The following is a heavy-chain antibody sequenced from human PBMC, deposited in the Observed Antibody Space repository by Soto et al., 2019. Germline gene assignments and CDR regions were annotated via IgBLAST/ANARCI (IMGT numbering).Heavy chain of an antibody. CDR3: ARDKGAYCGGDCYSTWFDP. V-gene: IGHV1-18*01. CDR1: GYTFTSYG. D-gene: IGHD2-21*02. CDR2: SSGYNGNT. Sequence: QVQLVQSGAEVKKPGASVKVSCKASGYTFTSYGISWVRQAPGQGLEWMGWSSGYNGNTNYAQKLQGRVTMTTDTSXXXANXELRSLRSDDTAVYYCARDKGAYCGGDCYSTWFDPWGQGTLVTVSS. J-gene: IGHJ5*02.